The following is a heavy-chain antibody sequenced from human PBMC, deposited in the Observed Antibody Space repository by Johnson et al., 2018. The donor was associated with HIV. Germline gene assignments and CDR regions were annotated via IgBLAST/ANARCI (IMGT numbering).Heavy chain of an antibody. CDR1: GFTFDDYG. V-gene: IGHV3-9*01. Sequence: VQLVESGGGLVQPGGSLRLSCAASGFTFDDYGMSWVRQAPGKGLEWVSGISWNSGSIGYADSVKGRFTISRDNAKNSLYLQMNSLRAEDTAVYYCATSLTGTRPFDIWGQGTRVTVSS. D-gene: IGHD1-7*01. CDR2: ISWNSGSI. J-gene: IGHJ3*02. CDR3: ATSLTGTRPFDI.